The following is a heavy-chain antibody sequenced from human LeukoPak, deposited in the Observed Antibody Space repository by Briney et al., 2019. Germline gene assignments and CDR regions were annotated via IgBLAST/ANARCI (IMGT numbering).Heavy chain of an antibody. Sequence: GGSLKLSCAASGFTFSGSAMHWVRLASGKGLEWVGRIRSKANSYATAYAASVKGRFPISRDDSKNTAYLQMSSLKTEDTAVYYCTSSTTEDGWGQGTLVTVSS. V-gene: IGHV3-73*01. CDR2: IRSKANSYAT. J-gene: IGHJ4*02. CDR3: TSSTTEDG. D-gene: IGHD1-1*01. CDR1: GFTFSGSA.